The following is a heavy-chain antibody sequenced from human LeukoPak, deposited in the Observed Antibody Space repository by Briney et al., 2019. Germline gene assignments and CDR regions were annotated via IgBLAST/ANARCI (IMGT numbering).Heavy chain of an antibody. Sequence: GGSLRLSCAASGFTFSSSAMSWVRQAPGKGLEWVSSISNSGGRTFYTDSVKGRFTISRDNSKITLYLQMNSLRAEDTAVYYCAKSYNGYESKPDYWGQGTLVTVSS. CDR2: ISNSGGRT. CDR3: AKSYNGYESKPDY. CDR1: GFTFSSSA. J-gene: IGHJ4*02. D-gene: IGHD5-12*01. V-gene: IGHV3-23*01.